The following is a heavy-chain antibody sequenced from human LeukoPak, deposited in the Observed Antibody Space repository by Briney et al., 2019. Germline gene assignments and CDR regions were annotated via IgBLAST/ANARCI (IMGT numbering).Heavy chain of an antibody. CDR3: SRSLDY. CDR1: GFPFSDYW. CDR2: INQDGSEE. J-gene: IGHJ4*02. Sequence: PGGSLRLSCAASGFPFSDYWMDWVRQAPGKGMEWVANINQDGSEENYADSVKGRFTISRDNAKNSLYLQMNSLRAEDTAVYYCSRSLDYWGRGVLVTVSS. V-gene: IGHV3-7*01.